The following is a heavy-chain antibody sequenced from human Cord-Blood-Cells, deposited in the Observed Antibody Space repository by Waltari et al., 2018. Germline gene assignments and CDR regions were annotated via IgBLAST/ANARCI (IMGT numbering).Heavy chain of an antibody. D-gene: IGHD6-6*01. J-gene: IGHJ5*02. Sequence: VQLVQSGSEVKKPGSSVKVSGKASVGNFSSYAISWGRQAPGQGLEWMGEIIPIFGTANYAQKFQGRVTITADKSTSTAYMELSSLRSEDTAVYYCARGTAARLGSWFDPWGQGTLVTVSS. CDR3: ARGTAARLGSWFDP. CDR1: VGNFSSYA. CDR2: IIPIFGTA. V-gene: IGHV1-69*06.